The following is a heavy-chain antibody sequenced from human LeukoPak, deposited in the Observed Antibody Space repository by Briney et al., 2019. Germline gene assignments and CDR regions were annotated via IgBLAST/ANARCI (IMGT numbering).Heavy chain of an antibody. V-gene: IGHV1-2*02. CDR3: ARDRDPSSPYDAFDI. CDR2: INPDSGVT. J-gene: IGHJ3*02. Sequence: ASVKVSCKASGYTFTGYYIHWVRQAPGQGLEWMGWINPDSGVTNYAQKFQGRVTMTRDTSISTAYMELSRLRSDDTAVYYCARDRDPSSPYDAFDIWGQGTMVTVS. D-gene: IGHD3-10*01. CDR1: GYTFTGYY.